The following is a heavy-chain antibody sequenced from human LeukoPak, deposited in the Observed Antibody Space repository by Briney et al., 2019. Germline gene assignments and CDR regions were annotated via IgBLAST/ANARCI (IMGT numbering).Heavy chain of an antibody. V-gene: IGHV3-30-3*01. Sequence: GGSLRLSCAASGFTFSSYAMHWVRQAPGKGLEWVAVISYDGSNKYYADSVKGRFTISRDNSKNTLYLQMNSLRAEDTAVYYCARSSDGAFDIWGQGTMVTVSS. J-gene: IGHJ3*02. CDR1: GFTFSSYA. CDR2: ISYDGSNK. D-gene: IGHD5-24*01. CDR3: ARSSDGAFDI.